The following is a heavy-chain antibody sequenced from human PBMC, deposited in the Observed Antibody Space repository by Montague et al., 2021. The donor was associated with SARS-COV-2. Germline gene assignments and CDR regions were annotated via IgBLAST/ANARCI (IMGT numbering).Heavy chain of an antibody. V-gene: IGHV4-61*02. CDR2: IWTSGTT. CDR1: DGSTNTDTYF. J-gene: IGHJ4*02. D-gene: IGHD3-16*01. Sequence: TRSLTCTVSDGSTNTDTYFWSWIRQPAGKGLEWIGRIWTSGTTKYNPTLKSRVTMSMDTSKKQFSLNVTSVTAADTAVYYCARGAKYYGFYHPFEDWGQGALVTVSS. CDR3: ARGAKYYGFYHPFED.